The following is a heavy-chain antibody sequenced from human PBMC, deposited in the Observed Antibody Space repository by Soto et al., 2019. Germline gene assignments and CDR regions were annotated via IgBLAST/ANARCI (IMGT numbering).Heavy chain of an antibody. CDR2: ISYDGSNK. D-gene: IGHD2-15*01. Sequence: GGSLRLSCAASGFTFSSYGMHWVRQAPGKGLEWVAVISYDGSNKYYADSVKGRFTISRDNSKNTLYLQMNSLRAEDTAVYYCAKDADPIVVVVAATEGGYFDYWGQGTLVTVSS. CDR1: GFTFSSYG. CDR3: AKDADPIVVVVAATEGGYFDY. J-gene: IGHJ4*02. V-gene: IGHV3-30*18.